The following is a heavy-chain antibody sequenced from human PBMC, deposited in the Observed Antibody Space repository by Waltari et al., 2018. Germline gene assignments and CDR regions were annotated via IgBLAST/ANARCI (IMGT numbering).Heavy chain of an antibody. CDR2: IIPIFGTA. D-gene: IGHD2-21*01. J-gene: IGHJ6*03. V-gene: IGHV1-69*14. Sequence: QVQLVQSGAEAKKPGSSVKVSCKASGGTFSSYAISWVRQAPGQGLEWMGGIIPIFGTANYAQKFQGRVTITADKSTSTAYMELSSLRSEDTAVYYCASGCMSGGDCSYYYYYMDVWGKGTTVTVSS. CDR3: ASGCMSGGDCSYYYYYMDV. CDR1: GGTFSSYA.